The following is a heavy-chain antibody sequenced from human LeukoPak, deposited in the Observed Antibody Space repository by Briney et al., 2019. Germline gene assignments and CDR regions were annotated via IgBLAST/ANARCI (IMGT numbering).Heavy chain of an antibody. J-gene: IGHJ6*03. D-gene: IGHD3-22*01. V-gene: IGHV3-21*01. CDR3: ARDYFDSSDYPQTYYYYYMDV. Sequence: KPGGSLRLSCAASGFTFSRYSMNWVRQAPGKGPEWVASISSTSTFIYSADSVKGRFTISRDTAKNSLFLQMNGLRAEDTAIYYCARDYFDSSDYPQTYYYYYMDVWGKGTTVTVSS. CDR2: ISSTSTFI. CDR1: GFTFSRYS.